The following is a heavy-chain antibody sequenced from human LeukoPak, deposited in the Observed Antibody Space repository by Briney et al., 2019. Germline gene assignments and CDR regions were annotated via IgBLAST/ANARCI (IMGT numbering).Heavy chain of an antibody. D-gene: IGHD3-9*01. CDR1: GGSISSYY. Sequence: SETLSLTCTVSGGSISSYYWSWIRQPPGKGLEWIGYIYYSGSTNYNPSLKSRVTISVDTSKNQFSLKLSSVTAADTAVYYCARGNRGVLRYFDWLPDFVYWGQGTLATFSS. CDR2: IYYSGST. J-gene: IGHJ4*02. V-gene: IGHV4-59*08. CDR3: ARGNRGVLRYFDWLPDFVY.